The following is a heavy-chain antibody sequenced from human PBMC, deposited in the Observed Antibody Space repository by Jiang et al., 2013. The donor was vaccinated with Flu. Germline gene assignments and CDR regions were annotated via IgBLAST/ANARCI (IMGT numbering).Heavy chain of an antibody. J-gene: IGHJ4*02. Sequence: VQLVESGGGVVQPGGSLRLSCAASGFSFNYYAMYWVRQAPGKGLEWVASIRFDGSNTVYVESVRGRFTISRDNSKNTLYLQMSSLRPEDTAVYYCATLRGSSYDTYLADYWGQGTLVTVSS. D-gene: IGHD3-9*01. CDR3: ATLRGSSYDTYLADY. CDR2: IRFDGSNT. V-gene: IGHV3-30*02. CDR1: GFSFNYYA.